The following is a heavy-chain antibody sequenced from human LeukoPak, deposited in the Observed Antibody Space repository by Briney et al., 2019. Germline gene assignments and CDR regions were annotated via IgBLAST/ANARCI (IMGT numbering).Heavy chain of an antibody. D-gene: IGHD3-16*01. J-gene: IGHJ4*02. CDR1: GYTFTSFY. Sequence: ASVKVSCKASGYTFTSFYIRWVRQAPGQGLEWMGIINPSGGSTTYAQKFQGRVTMTRDMSTTTVYMELSSLRSDDTGVYYCARDLFGGGFWGQGTLVTVSS. CDR2: INPSGGST. CDR3: ARDLFGGGF. V-gene: IGHV1-46*01.